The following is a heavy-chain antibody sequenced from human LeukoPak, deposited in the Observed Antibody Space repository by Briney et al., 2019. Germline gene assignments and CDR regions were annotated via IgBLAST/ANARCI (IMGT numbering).Heavy chain of an antibody. J-gene: IGHJ6*02. CDR2: MNPNSGNT. V-gene: IGHV1-8*01. CDR1: GYTFTSYD. Sequence: ASVKVSCKASGYTFTSYDINWVRQATGQGLEWMGWMNPNSGNTGYAQKFQGRVTMTGNTSISTAYMELSSLRSEDTAVYYCARGPLRYFDWLGGYYYYYGMDVWGQGTTVTVSS. D-gene: IGHD3-9*01. CDR3: ARGPLRYFDWLGGYYYYYGMDV.